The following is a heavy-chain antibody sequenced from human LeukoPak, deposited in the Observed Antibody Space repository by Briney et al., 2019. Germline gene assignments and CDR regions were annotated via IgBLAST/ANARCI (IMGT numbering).Heavy chain of an antibody. V-gene: IGHV3-43*02. CDR1: GFIFDDYA. Sequence: GGSLRLSCAASGFIFDDYAMHWVRHAPGKGLEWVSLISGDGGSTYYADSVKGRFTISRDNNKNSLYLQMNSLGTEDTALYYCATSDFAAHFDYWGQGTLVTVSS. CDR2: ISGDGGST. CDR3: ATSDFAAHFDY. J-gene: IGHJ4*02. D-gene: IGHD2/OR15-2a*01.